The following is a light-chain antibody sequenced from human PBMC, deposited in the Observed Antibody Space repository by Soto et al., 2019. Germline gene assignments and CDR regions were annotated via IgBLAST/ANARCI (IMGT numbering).Light chain of an antibody. V-gene: IGKV3-20*01. J-gene: IGKJ4*01. CDR2: GTY. Sequence: EIVLTQSPGIVSLSPGERATLSCRASQSVRSSYLAWYQQKFGQAPRLLIYGTYIRAAGIPDRFSGSESRTDFTLTISRLEPEDFALYYCQQYGNSISFGGGTKVEIK. CDR1: QSVRSSY. CDR3: QQYGNSIS.